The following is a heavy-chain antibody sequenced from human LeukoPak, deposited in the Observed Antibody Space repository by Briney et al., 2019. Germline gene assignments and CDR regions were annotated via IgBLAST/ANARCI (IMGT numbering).Heavy chain of an antibody. CDR1: GFTFSSYG. J-gene: IGHJ6*02. CDR3: ARSFSIGGYYYYGMDV. Sequence: GGSLRLSCAASGFTFSSYGMHWVRQAPGKGLEWVSSISSSSSYIYYADSVKGRFTISRDNAKNSLYLQMNSLRAEDTAVYYCARSFSIGGYYYYGMDVWGQGTTVTVSS. D-gene: IGHD3-10*01. V-gene: IGHV3-21*01. CDR2: ISSSSSYI.